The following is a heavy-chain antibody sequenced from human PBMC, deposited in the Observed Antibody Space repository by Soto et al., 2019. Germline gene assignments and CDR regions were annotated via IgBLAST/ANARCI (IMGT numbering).Heavy chain of an antibody. CDR2: INAGNGNT. CDR1: GYTFTNYA. D-gene: IGHD2-2*01. Sequence: QVQLVQSGAEVEKPGASVKVSCKASGYTFTNYAVHWVRQAPGQRLEWMGWINAGNGNTRYSQKFQGRVTITRDTSARTAYMELSSLRSEDTAVYYCARGHLAVVPVASWYFYMDVWDKGTTVTVSS. CDR3: ARGHLAVVPVASWYFYMDV. J-gene: IGHJ6*03. V-gene: IGHV1-3*01.